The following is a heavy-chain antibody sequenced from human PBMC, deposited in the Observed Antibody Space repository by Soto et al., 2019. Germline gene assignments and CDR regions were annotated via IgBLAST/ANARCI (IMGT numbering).Heavy chain of an antibody. V-gene: IGHV1-24*01. CDR3: ATFDYSNYYYYYGMDV. CDR1: GYTLTELS. D-gene: IGHD4-4*01. Sequence: ASVKVSCKVSGYTLTELSMHWVRRAPGKGLEWMGGFDPEDGETIYAQKFQGRVTMTEDTSTDTAYMELSSLRSEDTAVYYCATFDYSNYYYYYGMDVWGQGTTVTVS. J-gene: IGHJ6*02. CDR2: FDPEDGET.